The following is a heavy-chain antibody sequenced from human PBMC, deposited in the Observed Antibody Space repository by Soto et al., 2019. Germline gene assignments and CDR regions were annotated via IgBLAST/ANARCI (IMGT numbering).Heavy chain of an antibody. Sequence: SETLSLTCAVYGGTFSGYYWSWIRQPPGKGLEWIGEINHSGSSNYNPSLKNRVTISVDPSKNQFSLKLSSVTAADTAVFYCARVTFYYGSAFDYWGQGTLVTVSS. CDR3: ARVTFYYGSAFDY. J-gene: IGHJ4*02. V-gene: IGHV4-34*01. D-gene: IGHD3-10*01. CDR2: INHSGSS. CDR1: GGTFSGYY.